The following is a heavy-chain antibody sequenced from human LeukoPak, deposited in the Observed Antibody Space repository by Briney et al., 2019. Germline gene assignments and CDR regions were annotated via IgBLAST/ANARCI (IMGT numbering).Heavy chain of an antibody. Sequence: PSETLSLTCTVSGGSVSSGSYYWSWIRQPPGKGLEWNGYSYYSGSTSYNPSLKSRVTISVDTSKNQFSLKLSSVTAADTAVYYCAREGDYSSLDYWGQGTLVTVSS. CDR1: GGSVSSGSYY. CDR2: SYYSGST. J-gene: IGHJ4*02. D-gene: IGHD4-11*01. V-gene: IGHV4-61*01. CDR3: AREGDYSSLDY.